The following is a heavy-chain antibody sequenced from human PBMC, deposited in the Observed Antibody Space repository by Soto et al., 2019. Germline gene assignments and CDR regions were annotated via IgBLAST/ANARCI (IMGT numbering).Heavy chain of an antibody. CDR1: GFIFSSYA. CDR2: ISGSGGST. V-gene: IGHV3-23*01. Sequence: GSLRLSCAASGFIFSSYAMSWVRQAPGKGLEWVSAISGSGGSTYYADSVKGRFTISRDNSKNTLYLQMNSLRAEDTAVYYCENEKISTSCCNWFDPWGQGTLVTVSS. CDR3: ENEKISTSCCNWFDP. J-gene: IGHJ5*02. D-gene: IGHD2-2*01.